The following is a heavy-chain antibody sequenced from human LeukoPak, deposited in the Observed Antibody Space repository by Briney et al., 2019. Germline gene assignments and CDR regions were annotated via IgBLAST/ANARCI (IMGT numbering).Heavy chain of an antibody. J-gene: IGHJ6*02. CDR3: ARDKHGSGANGMDV. D-gene: IGHD3-10*01. CDR1: GFTFSSYE. CDR2: ISSGASTI. V-gene: IGHV3-48*03. Sequence: GGSLRLSCAASGFTFSSYEMNWVRQAPGKGLEWVSYISSGASTIYYADSVKGRFTISRDNAKNSLYLQMNSLRAEDTAVYYCARDKHGSGANGMDVWGQGTTVTVSS.